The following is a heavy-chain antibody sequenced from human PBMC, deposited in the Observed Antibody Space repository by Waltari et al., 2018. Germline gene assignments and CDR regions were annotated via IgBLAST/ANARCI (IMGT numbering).Heavy chain of an antibody. CDR1: GGSISSGSYY. V-gene: IGHV4-61*02. D-gene: IGHD3-10*01. J-gene: IGHJ6*02. CDR2: IYTSGST. CDR3: ARKLLWFGEPLYYYGMDV. Sequence: QVQLQESGPGLVKPSQTLSLTCTVSGGSISSGSYYWSWIRQPAGKGLEWIGRIYTSGSTNYNPSLKSRVTISVDTSKNQFSLKLSSVTAADTAVYYCARKLLWFGEPLYYYGMDVWGQGTTVTVSS.